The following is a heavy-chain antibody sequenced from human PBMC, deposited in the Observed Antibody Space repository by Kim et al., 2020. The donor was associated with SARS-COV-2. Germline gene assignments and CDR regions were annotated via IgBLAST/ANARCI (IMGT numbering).Heavy chain of an antibody. Sequence: ASVKVSCKASGYTFTSYGISWVRQAPGQGLEWMGWISAYNGNTNYAQKLQGRVTMTTDTSTSTAYMELRSLRSDDTAVYYCARCLMGGACITMIVVVITNWFEPWGQGTLVTVSS. CDR2: ISAYNGNT. J-gene: IGHJ5*02. V-gene: IGHV1-18*01. D-gene: IGHD3-22*01. CDR3: ARCLMGGACITMIVVVITNWFEP. CDR1: GYTFTSYG.